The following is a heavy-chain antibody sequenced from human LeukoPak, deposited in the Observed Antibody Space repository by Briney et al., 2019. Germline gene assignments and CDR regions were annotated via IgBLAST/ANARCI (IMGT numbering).Heavy chain of an antibody. CDR2: IYYTGST. CDR1: GGSISSSSYY. CDR3: ARRIVVVRVNWFDP. D-gene: IGHD2-15*01. Sequence: PSETLSLTCTVSGGSISSSSYYWAWIRQPPGKGLEWIGSIYYTGSTYYNPSLKSRVTISVDTSKNQFSLKLSSVTAADTAVYYCARRIVVVRVNWFDPWGQGTLVTVSS. V-gene: IGHV4-39*07. J-gene: IGHJ5*02.